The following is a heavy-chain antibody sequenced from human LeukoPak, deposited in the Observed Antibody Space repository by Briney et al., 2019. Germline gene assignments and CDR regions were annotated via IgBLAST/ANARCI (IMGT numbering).Heavy chain of an antibody. Sequence: GASVKVSCKASGGTFSSYAISWVRQAPGQGPEWMGGIIPIFGTANYAQKFQGRVTITTDESTSTAYMELSSLRSEDTAVYYCATTTGTPYYGTWDYWGQGTLVTVSS. CDR1: GGTFSSYA. CDR2: IIPIFGTA. CDR3: ATTTGTPYYGTWDY. D-gene: IGHD3-16*01. J-gene: IGHJ4*02. V-gene: IGHV1-69*05.